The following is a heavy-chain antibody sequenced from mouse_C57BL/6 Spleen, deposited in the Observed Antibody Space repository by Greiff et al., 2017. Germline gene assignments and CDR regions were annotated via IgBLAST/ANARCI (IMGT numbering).Heavy chain of an antibody. D-gene: IGHD1-1*01. J-gene: IGHJ2*01. CDR3: ARVGVITTVVAYYFAY. V-gene: IGHV1-81*01. CDR1: GYTFPSYG. Sequence: QVQLQQSGAELARPGASVKLSCKASGYTFPSYGISWVKQRTGQGLEWIGEIYPRSGNTYYNEKFKGKATLTADKSSSTAYMELRSLTSEDSAVYFCARVGVITTVVAYYFAYWGQGTTLTVSA. CDR2: IYPRSGNT.